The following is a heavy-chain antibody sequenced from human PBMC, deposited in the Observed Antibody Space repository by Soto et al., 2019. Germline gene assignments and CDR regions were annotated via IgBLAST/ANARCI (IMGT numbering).Heavy chain of an antibody. CDR1: GFTFSSYA. CDR2: ISGSGGST. D-gene: IGHD3-3*01. V-gene: IGHV3-23*01. CDR3: AKDGVRGLAGRITIFGVVTGIDY. Sequence: EVQLLESGGGLVQPGGSLRLSCAASGFTFSSYAMSWVRQAPGKGLEWVSAISGSGGSTYYADSVKGRFTISRDNSRNTLYLQMNSLRAEHTAVDYCAKDGVRGLAGRITIFGVVTGIDYGGQGTPVTVSS. J-gene: IGHJ4*02.